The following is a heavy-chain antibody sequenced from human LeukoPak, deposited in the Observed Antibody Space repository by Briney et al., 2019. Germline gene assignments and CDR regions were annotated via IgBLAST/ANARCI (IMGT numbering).Heavy chain of an antibody. D-gene: IGHD5/OR15-5a*01. J-gene: IGHJ4*02. CDR2: IKKDGSEK. V-gene: IGHV3-7*01. CDR1: GFTFSTFA. CDR3: ARDLSFFDY. Sequence: PGGSLRLSCAASGFTFSTFAMIWVRQPPGKGLEWVANIKKDGSEKYYVDSVKGRFTISRDSAKNSLYLQMNSLRAEDTAVYYCARDLSFFDYWGQGTLVTVSS.